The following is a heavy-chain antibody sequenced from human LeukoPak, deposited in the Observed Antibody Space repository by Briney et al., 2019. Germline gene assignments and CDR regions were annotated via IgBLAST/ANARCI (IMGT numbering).Heavy chain of an antibody. CDR3: ARGDSSGVPDY. J-gene: IGHJ4*02. CDR2: ISHSGSNL. Sequence: GGSLRLSCAASGFTFSDSFMNWIRQAPGKGLEWLSYISHSGSNLDYAESVRGRFTISRDNANHSLYLQINSLRAEDTAVYFCARGDSSGVPDYWGQGTLVTVSS. V-gene: IGHV3-11*01. CDR1: GFTFSDSF. D-gene: IGHD3-22*01.